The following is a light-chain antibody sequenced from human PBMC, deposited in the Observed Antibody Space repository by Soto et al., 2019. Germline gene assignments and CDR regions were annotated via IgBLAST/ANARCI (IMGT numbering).Light chain of an antibody. V-gene: IGKV1-5*01. CDR1: QSISSW. CDR3: QQYNSHSIT. Sequence: IQMTQSPSTLSASVGDTVPITCRASQSISSWLAWYQQKPGKAPKLLIYDASSLESGVPPRFSGSGYGTEFTLTVGSLQPDDFATYYCQQYNSHSITFGPGTKVDIK. CDR2: DAS. J-gene: IGKJ3*01.